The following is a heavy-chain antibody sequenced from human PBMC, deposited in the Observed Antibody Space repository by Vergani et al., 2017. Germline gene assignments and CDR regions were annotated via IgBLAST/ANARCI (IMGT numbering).Heavy chain of an antibody. V-gene: IGHV4-59*01. CDR2: IYYSGST. J-gene: IGHJ5*02. CDR3: ARWSGAAGYWFDP. CDR1: GGSISSYY. Sequence: QVQLQESGPGLVKPSETLSLTCTVSGGSISSYYWSWIRQPPGKGLEWIGYIYYSGSTNYNPSLKSRVTISVDTSKNQFSLKLSSVTAADTAVYYCARWSGAAGYWFDPWGQGTLVTVSS. D-gene: IGHD3-3*01.